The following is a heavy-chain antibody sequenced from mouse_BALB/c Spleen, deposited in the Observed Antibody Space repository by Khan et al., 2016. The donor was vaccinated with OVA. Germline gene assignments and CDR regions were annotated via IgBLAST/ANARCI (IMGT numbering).Heavy chain of an antibody. CDR2: IDPANGNT. D-gene: IGHD4-1*01. J-gene: IGHJ3*01. CDR1: GFNIKDTY. Sequence: VQLKQSGAELVKPGASVKLSCTASGFNIKDTYMHWVKQRPEQGLEWIGRIDPANGNTKYDPKFQGKATLTADTSSNTAYLQLSSLTSEDTADYYCARDYWDVFAYWGQGTLVTVSA. V-gene: IGHV14-3*02. CDR3: ARDYWDVFAY.